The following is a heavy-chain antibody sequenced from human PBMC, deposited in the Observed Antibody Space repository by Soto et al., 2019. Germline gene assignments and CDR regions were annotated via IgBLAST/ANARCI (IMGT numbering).Heavy chain of an antibody. J-gene: IGHJ3*02. CDR1: GYTFTSYG. CDR2: ISAYNGNT. V-gene: IGHV1-18*01. CDR3: ASGGYSGYDEADDAFDI. Sequence: ASVKVSCTASGYTFTSYGISWVRQAPGQGLEWMGWISAYNGNTNYAQKLQGRVTMTTDTSTSTAYMELRSLRSDDTAVYYCASGGYSGYDEADDAFDIWGQGTMVTVSS. D-gene: IGHD5-12*01.